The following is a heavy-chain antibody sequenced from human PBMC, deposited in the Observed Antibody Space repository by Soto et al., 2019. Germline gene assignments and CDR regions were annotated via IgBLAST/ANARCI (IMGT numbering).Heavy chain of an antibody. CDR3: ARDLKVVVAATPYYYYYGMDV. Sequence: QVQLVQSGAEVKKPGASVKVSCKPSGYTFTSYYMHWVRQAPGQGLEWMGIINPSGGSTSYAQKFQGRVTMTRDTSTSTVYMELSSLRSEDTAVYYCARDLKVVVAATPYYYYYGMDVWGQGTTVTVSS. J-gene: IGHJ6*02. D-gene: IGHD2-15*01. V-gene: IGHV1-46*01. CDR1: GYTFTSYY. CDR2: INPSGGST.